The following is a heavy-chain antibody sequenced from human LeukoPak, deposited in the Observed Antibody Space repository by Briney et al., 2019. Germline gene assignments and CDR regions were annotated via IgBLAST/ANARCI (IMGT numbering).Heavy chain of an antibody. CDR3: ARGVVGATGYYYYIDV. V-gene: IGHV1-18*01. Sequence: WASVKVSCKASGYTFTSYGISWVRQAPGQGLEWMGWISAYNGNTNYAQKLQGRVTMTTDTSTSTAYMELRSLRSDDTAVYYCARGVVGATGYYYYIDVWGKGTTVTVSS. J-gene: IGHJ6*03. CDR1: GYTFTSYG. D-gene: IGHD1-26*01. CDR2: ISAYNGNT.